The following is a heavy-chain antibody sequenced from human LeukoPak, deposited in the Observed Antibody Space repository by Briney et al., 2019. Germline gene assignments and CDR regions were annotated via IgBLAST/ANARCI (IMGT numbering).Heavy chain of an antibody. CDR1: GFTFSSYA. Sequence: GGSLRLSCAASGFTFSSYAMSWVRQAPGKGLEWVSAISGSGSTYYADSVKGRFTISRDNSKNTLYLQMNSLRAEDTAVYHCAKATMIVVVMGYFDYWGQGTLVTVSS. D-gene: IGHD3-22*01. V-gene: IGHV3-23*01. CDR3: AKATMIVVVMGYFDY. CDR2: ISGSGST. J-gene: IGHJ4*02.